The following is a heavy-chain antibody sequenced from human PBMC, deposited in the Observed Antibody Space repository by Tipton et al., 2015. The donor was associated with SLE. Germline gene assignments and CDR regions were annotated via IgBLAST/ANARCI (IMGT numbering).Heavy chain of an antibody. CDR2: IYYSGST. CDR1: GGSISSSSYY. J-gene: IGHJ5*02. CDR3: ARGSMVRGVIGALSFRFDP. V-gene: IGHV4-39*07. Sequence: TLSLTRTVSGGSISSSSYYWGWIRQPPGKGLEWIGSIYYSGSTYYNPSLKSRVTISVDTSKNQFSLRLSSVTAADTAVYYCARGSMVRGVIGALSFRFDPWGQGTLVTVSS. D-gene: IGHD3-10*01.